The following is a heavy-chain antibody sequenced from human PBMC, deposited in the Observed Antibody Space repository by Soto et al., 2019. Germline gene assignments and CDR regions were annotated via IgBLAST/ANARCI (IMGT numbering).Heavy chain of an antibody. V-gene: IGHV3-23*01. J-gene: IGHJ4*02. CDR2: ISGSGGST. CDR1: GFTFSSYA. D-gene: IGHD3-10*01. Sequence: EVQLLESGGGLVQPGGSLRLSCAASGFTFSSYAMSWVRQAPGKGLEWVSAISGSGGSTYYADSVKGRFTISRDNSKNPLYLQMNSLRAEDPAVYYCAKDLLGAPQGYWGQGTLVTVSS. CDR3: AKDLLGAPQGY.